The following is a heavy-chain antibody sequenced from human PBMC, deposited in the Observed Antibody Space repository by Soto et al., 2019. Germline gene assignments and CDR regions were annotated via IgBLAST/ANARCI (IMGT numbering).Heavy chain of an antibody. CDR2: ISSSGLTT. CDR1: GFSFRMYE. CDR3: ARYGTCGDW. Sequence: GGTLRLSWQASGFSFRMYEMHWVRKAPGKGLEWVSYISSSGLTTYYADFADGRFTISRDNAKDSLYLHLNSLRVGDTAGYYCARYGTCGDWWGRGTQVIVSS. V-gene: IGHV3-48*03. J-gene: IGHJ5*01. D-gene: IGHD3-10*01.